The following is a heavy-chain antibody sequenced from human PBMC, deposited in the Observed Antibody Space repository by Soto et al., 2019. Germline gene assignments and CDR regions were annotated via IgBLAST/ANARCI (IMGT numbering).Heavy chain of an antibody. CDR3: AKHFFSAARSPVDY. Sequence: LRLSCAASGFTFSSYAMSWVRQAPGKGLEWVSVISGSGGSTYYADSVKGRFTISRDNSKNTLYLQMNSLRAEDTAVYYCAKHFFSAARSPVDYWGQGTLVTVSS. V-gene: IGHV3-23*01. D-gene: IGHD6-6*01. CDR1: GFTFSSYA. J-gene: IGHJ4*02. CDR2: ISGSGGST.